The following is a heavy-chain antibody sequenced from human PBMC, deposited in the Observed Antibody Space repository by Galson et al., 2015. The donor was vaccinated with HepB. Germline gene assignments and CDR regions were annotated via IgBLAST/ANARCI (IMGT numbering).Heavy chain of an antibody. Sequence: SGAEVKKPGESLKISCKCSGYSFTTNWIGWVRQMPGKGLEWIGIIYPGDSDTRYSPSFQGHVTVSVDKSISTAYLQWSSLKASDTAIYYCARLAGDDGFDVWGQGTMVTVSS. CDR2: IYPGDSDT. J-gene: IGHJ3*01. D-gene: IGHD3-16*01. CDR3: ARLAGDDGFDV. V-gene: IGHV5-51*03. CDR1: GYSFTTNW.